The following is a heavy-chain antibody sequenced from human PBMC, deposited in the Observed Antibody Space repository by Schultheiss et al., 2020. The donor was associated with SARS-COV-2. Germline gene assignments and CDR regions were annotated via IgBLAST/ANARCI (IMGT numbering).Heavy chain of an antibody. CDR1: GASFSG. V-gene: IGHV4-34*12. CDR3: ARNDRYVPFDP. D-gene: IGHD2-21*01. J-gene: IGHJ5*02. CDR2: SI. Sequence: SETLSLTCIVYGASFSGCASPQGRGWRALGKSINNSSLKSRVTLSVDTSKNQFSLKLSSVTAADTAVYYCARNDRYVPFDPWGQGTLVTVSS.